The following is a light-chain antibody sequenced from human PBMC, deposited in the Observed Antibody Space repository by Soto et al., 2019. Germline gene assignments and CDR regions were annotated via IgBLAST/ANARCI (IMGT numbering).Light chain of an antibody. CDR3: QQYGISSRT. J-gene: IGKJ1*01. V-gene: IGKV1-5*03. CDR2: LAS. Sequence: IQINQSPSALSAPVVDRVTITCRASQTISTSLAWYQQKPGKAPKLLIYLASTLQSGVPARFSGSGSATEFTLSISSLQPDDFTTYYCQQYGISSRTFGHGTKVDI. CDR1: QTISTS.